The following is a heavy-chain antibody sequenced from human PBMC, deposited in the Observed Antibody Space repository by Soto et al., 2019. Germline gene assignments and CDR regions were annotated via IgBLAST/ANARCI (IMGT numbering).Heavy chain of an antibody. CDR1: GFSVSNLY. CDR2: ISSGGST. Sequence: PGGSLILSCAASGFSVSNLYMTWVRQAPGKGLEWVSVISSGGSTYCADSVKGRFTISRDNSKNTLYLEMKSLRAGDTAVYYCARDTLGGAYDFCHGGQGTLVTVSS. V-gene: IGHV3-66*01. D-gene: IGHD3-3*01. J-gene: IGHJ4*02. CDR3: ARDTLGGAYDFCH.